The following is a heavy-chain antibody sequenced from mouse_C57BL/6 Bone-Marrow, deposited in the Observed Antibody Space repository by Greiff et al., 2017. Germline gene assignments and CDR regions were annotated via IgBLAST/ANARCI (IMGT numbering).Heavy chain of an antibody. CDR1: GFNIKDYY. Sequence: VQLKQSGAELVKPGASVKLSCTASGFNIKDYYIHWVKQRTEQGLEWIGRIDPEDGETKYAPQFPDKATITAATSSNTAYLQLSSLTSEDTAVYYCTRSLIYYGTNYWGQGTTLTVSS. J-gene: IGHJ2*01. CDR2: IDPEDGET. CDR3: TRSLIYYGTNY. V-gene: IGHV14-2*01. D-gene: IGHD1-1*01.